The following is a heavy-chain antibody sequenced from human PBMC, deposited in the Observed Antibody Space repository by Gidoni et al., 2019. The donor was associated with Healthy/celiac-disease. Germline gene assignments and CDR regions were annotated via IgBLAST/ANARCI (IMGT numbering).Heavy chain of an antibody. CDR3: ASRGIQLWLRAAFDI. CDR1: GGSFSGYY. D-gene: IGHD5-18*01. Sequence: QVQLQQWGAGLLKPSETLSLTCAVYGGSFSGYYWSWIRQPPGKGLEWIGEINHSGSTNDKPVRKSRINISVDTSKNQFSLKLSSVTAADTAVYYCASRGIQLWLRAAFDIWGQGTMVTVSS. J-gene: IGHJ3*02. CDR2: INHSGST. V-gene: IGHV4-34*01.